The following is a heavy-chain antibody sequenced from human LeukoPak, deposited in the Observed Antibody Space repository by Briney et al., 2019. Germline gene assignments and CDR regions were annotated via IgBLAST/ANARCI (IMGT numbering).Heavy chain of an antibody. J-gene: IGHJ3*02. V-gene: IGHV1-2*06. CDR3: ARVFRVPYDAFDI. CDR2: INPNSGGT. Sequence: APVKVSCKASGYTFTGYYMHWVRQAPGQGLEWMGRINPNSGGTNYAQKFQGRVTMTRDTSISTAYMELSRLRSDDTAVYYCARVFRVPYDAFDIWGQGTMVTVSS. D-gene: IGHD3-10*01. CDR1: GYTFTGYY.